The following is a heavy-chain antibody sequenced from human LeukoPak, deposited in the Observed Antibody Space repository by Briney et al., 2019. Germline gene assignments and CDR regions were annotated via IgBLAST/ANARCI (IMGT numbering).Heavy chain of an antibody. V-gene: IGHV3-21*01. CDR2: ISSTNTYI. CDR3: ARGFEDYGDYGKSFDY. Sequence: GGSLRLSCAASGFTFSSYSMNWVRQAPGKGVEWVSSISSTNTYIYYADSVNGRFTVSRDIAESSLYLQMDSLRVEDSAVYYCARGFEDYGDYGKSFDYWGQGTLVTVSS. CDR1: GFTFSSYS. D-gene: IGHD4-17*01. J-gene: IGHJ4*02.